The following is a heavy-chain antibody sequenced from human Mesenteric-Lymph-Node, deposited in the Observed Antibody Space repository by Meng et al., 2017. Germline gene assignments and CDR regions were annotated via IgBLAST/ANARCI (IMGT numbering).Heavy chain of an antibody. CDR2: ISGSGGST. CDR1: GFTFSSYA. CDR3: ARVSSSGWPTFDY. Sequence: GESLKISCAASGFTFSSYAMSWVRQAPGKGLEWVSAISGSGGSTYYADSVKGRFTISRDNSKNTLYLQMSNLRAEDMALYYCARVSSSGWPTFDYWGQGTLVTVSS. D-gene: IGHD6-19*01. V-gene: IGHV3-23*01. J-gene: IGHJ4*02.